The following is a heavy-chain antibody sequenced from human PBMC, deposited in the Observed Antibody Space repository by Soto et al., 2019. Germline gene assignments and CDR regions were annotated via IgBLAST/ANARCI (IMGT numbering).Heavy chain of an antibody. CDR1: GYTSTSYG. CDR2: ISAYNGNT. J-gene: IGHJ6*02. CDR3: ARSYDSSGYHRELYYSGLDV. D-gene: IGHD3-22*01. Sequence: ASVNVSCKDSGYTSTSYGISWVRQAPGQGLXXMGWISAYNGNTNYAQKLQGRVTMTTDTSTSTAYMELRSLRSDDTAVYYCARSYDSSGYHRELYYSGLDVWGQGTTVTVSS. V-gene: IGHV1-18*01.